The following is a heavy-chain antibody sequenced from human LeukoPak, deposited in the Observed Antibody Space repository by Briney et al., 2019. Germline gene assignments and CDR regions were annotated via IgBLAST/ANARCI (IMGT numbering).Heavy chain of an antibody. D-gene: IGHD5-24*01. Sequence: SETLSLTCTVSGGSISSSSYYWGWIRQPPGKGLEWIGSIYYSGSTYYNPSLESRVTISVDRSKNQFSLKLSSGTAADTAMFYCARVRDPYYYYMDVWGKGTTVTVSS. J-gene: IGHJ6*03. CDR3: ARVRDPYYYYMDV. CDR2: IYYSGST. CDR1: GGSISSSSYY. V-gene: IGHV4-39*07.